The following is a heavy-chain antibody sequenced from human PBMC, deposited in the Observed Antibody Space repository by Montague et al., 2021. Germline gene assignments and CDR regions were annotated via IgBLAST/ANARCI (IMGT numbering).Heavy chain of an antibody. J-gene: IGHJ4*02. CDR1: GFTFSGYA. Sequence: SLRLSCAASGFTFSGYAMSWVRQAPGKGLEWVSGTSATGGGTFYADSVKGRFIISRDNSTDTLFLQMNSLRADDTAVYFCAKDRAAPGRSSFDYWGQGTLVTVSS. CDR2: TSATGGGT. V-gene: IGHV3-23*01. D-gene: IGHD6-13*01. CDR3: AKDRAAPGRSSFDY.